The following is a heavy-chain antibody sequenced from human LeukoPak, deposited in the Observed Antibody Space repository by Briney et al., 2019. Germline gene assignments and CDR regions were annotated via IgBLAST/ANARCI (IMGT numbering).Heavy chain of an antibody. J-gene: IGHJ4*02. CDR2: IYYSGST. CDR1: GGSISSYY. D-gene: IGHD2-21*02. CDR3: AGGLQDFDY. Sequence: PETLSLTCTVSGGSISSYYWSWIRQPPGKGLEWIGYIYYSGSTNYNPSLKSRVTISVDTSKNQFSLKLSSVTAADTAVYYCAGGLQDFDYWGQGTLVTVSS. V-gene: IGHV4-59*01.